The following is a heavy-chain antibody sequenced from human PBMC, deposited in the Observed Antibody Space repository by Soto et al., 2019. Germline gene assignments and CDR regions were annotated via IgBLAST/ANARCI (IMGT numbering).Heavy chain of an antibody. J-gene: IGHJ3*02. CDR1: GYSFTSYW. D-gene: IGHD6-13*01. CDR3: ARRIAAAGKKSDAFDI. CDR2: IYPGDSDT. Sequence: GESLKISCKGSGYSFTSYWISWVRQMPGKGLEWMGIIYPGDSDTRYSPSFQGQVTSSADKSISTAYLQWSSLKASDTAMYYCARRIAAAGKKSDAFDIWGQGTMVTVSS. V-gene: IGHV5-51*01.